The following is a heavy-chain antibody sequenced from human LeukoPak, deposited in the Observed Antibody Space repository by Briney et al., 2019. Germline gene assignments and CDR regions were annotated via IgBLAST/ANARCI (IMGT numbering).Heavy chain of an antibody. Sequence: PSETLSLTCTVSGGSISSSSYYWGWIRQPPGKGLEWIGSIYYSGSTYYNPSLKSRVTISVDTSKNQFSLKLSSVTAADTAVYYCASLYDSSGYLYSQGGDYWGQGTLVTVSS. V-gene: IGHV4-39*01. CDR2: IYYSGST. D-gene: IGHD3-22*01. CDR1: GGSISSSSYY. CDR3: ASLYDSSGYLYSQGGDY. J-gene: IGHJ4*02.